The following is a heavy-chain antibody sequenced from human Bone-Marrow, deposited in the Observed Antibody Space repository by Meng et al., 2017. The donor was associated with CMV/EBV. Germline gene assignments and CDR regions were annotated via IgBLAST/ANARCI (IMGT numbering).Heavy chain of an antibody. J-gene: IGHJ6*02. V-gene: IGHV3-30*04. CDR3: ARNYRVPAARGGMDV. Sequence: GGSLRLSCAASGFTFSSYAMHWVRQAPGKGLEWVAVISYDGSNKYYADSVKGRFTISRDNSKNTLYLQMNSLRAEDTAVYYCARNYRVPAARGGMDVWGQGNTVNVTS. CDR2: ISYDGSNK. D-gene: IGHD2-2*01. CDR1: GFTFSSYA.